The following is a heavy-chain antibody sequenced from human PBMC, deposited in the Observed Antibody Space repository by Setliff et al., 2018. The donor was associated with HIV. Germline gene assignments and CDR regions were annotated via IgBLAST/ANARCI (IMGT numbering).Heavy chain of an antibody. V-gene: IGHV4-34*03. CDR1: GGSFSGYH. Sequence: SETLSLTCAVYGGSFSGYHWNWIRQFPGKGLEWIGEVNHTGNTQYNPSLKSRVTMSEETSKNQFFLKVTTLRTEDTGFYFCTREIRDGYPRSSNWGQGTLVTVSS. D-gene: IGHD3-10*01. CDR3: TREIRDGYPRSSN. J-gene: IGHJ4*02. CDR2: VNHTGNT.